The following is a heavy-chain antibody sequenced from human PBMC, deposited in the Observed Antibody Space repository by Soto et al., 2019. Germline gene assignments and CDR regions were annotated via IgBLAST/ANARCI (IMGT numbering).Heavy chain of an antibody. CDR1: SGAISSSSYY. CDR3: ARHSGYGPQIDY. V-gene: IGHV4-39*01. J-gene: IGHJ4*02. Sequence: QLQLQESGRGLVKPSETLSLTCTVSSGAISSSSYYWGWIRQPPGKGLEWIGTIYYSGSTYYNPSLKSRVAISVDTSKNQFSLKLSSVTAADTAVYYCARHSGYGPQIDYWVQGTLVTVSS. D-gene: IGHD5-12*01. CDR2: IYYSGST.